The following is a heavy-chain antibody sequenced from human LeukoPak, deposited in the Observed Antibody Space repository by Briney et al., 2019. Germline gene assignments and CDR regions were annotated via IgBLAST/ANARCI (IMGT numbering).Heavy chain of an antibody. CDR2: INLGDSDT. D-gene: IGHD2-15*01. V-gene: IGHV5-51*01. J-gene: IGHJ6*02. Sequence: GESLKISCKGSGYSINNYWIGWVRQMPGKGLEWMGIINLGDSDTRYSPSFQGQVTISADKSISTAYLQWSSLKASDTAIYFCVYCSGGSSSYGMDVWGQGTTVTVSS. CDR1: GYSINNYW. CDR3: VYCSGGSSSYGMDV.